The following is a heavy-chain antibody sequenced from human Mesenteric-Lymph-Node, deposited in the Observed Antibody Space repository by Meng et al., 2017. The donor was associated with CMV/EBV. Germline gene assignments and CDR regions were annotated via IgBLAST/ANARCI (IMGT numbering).Heavy chain of an antibody. CDR2: INPSGDIT. J-gene: IGHJ4*02. CDR1: AYTFTNYN. V-gene: IGHV1-46*01. CDR3: AADRGDDSSGFCDY. D-gene: IGHD3-22*01. Sequence: ASVKVSCKASAYTFTNYNMHWVRQAPGQGLEWMGIINPSGDITNYAQKFQERVTITRDMSTSTAYMELSSLRSEDTAVYYCAADRGDDSSGFCDYWGQGTLVTVSS.